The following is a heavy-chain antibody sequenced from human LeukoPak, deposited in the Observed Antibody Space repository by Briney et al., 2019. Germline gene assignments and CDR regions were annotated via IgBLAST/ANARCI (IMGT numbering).Heavy chain of an antibody. CDR1: GGSISSYY. J-gene: IGHJ4*02. CDR3: ARGGTTVVKQIDY. Sequence: SETLSLTCTVSGGSISSYYWNWIRQPPGKGLEWIGEINHSGSTNYNPSLKSRVTISVDTSKNQFSLKLSSVTAADTAVYYCARGGTTVVKQIDYRGQGTLVTVSS. CDR2: INHSGST. V-gene: IGHV4-34*01. D-gene: IGHD4-23*01.